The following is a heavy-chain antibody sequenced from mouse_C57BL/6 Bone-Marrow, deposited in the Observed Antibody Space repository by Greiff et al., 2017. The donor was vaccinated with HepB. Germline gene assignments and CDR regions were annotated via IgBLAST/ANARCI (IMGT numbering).Heavy chain of an antibody. Sequence: LQESGAELVRPGASVKMSCKASGYTFTSYNMHWVKQTPRQGLEWIGAIYPGNGDTSYNQKFKGKATLTVDKSSSTAYMQLSSLTSEDSAVYFCARCPHYYGSIYAMDYWGQGTSVTVSS. CDR1: GYTFTSYN. V-gene: IGHV1-12*01. CDR3: ARCPHYYGSIYAMDY. CDR2: IYPGNGDT. J-gene: IGHJ4*01. D-gene: IGHD1-1*01.